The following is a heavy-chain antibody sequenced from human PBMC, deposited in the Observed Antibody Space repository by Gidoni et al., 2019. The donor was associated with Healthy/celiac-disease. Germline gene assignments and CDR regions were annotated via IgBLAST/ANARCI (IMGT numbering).Heavy chain of an antibody. J-gene: IGHJ4*02. Sequence: QVQLQASGPGLVKPSETLSLTCTVSGGSVSSGSYYWSWIRQPPGKGLEWIGYIYYSGSTNYNPSLKSRVTISVDTSKNQFSLKLSSVTAADTAVYYCAIGYSSGWYYFDYWGQGTLVTVSS. CDR1: GGSVSSGSYY. CDR2: IYYSGST. D-gene: IGHD6-19*01. V-gene: IGHV4-61*01. CDR3: AIGYSSGWYYFDY.